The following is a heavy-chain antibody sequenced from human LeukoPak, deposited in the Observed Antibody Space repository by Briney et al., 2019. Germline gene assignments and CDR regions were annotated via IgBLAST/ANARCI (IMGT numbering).Heavy chain of an antibody. V-gene: IGHV3-23*01. CDR2: ISGSGGST. D-gene: IGHD6-6*01. J-gene: IGHJ4*02. CDR1: GFTFSSYA. CDR3: ASGSAQQLVAGPPSN. Sequence: PGGSLRLSCAASGFTFSSYAMSWVRQAPGKGLEWVSAISGSGGSTYYADSVKGRFTISRDNSKNTLYLQMNSLRAEDTAVYYCASGSAQQLVAGPPSNWGQGTLVTVSS.